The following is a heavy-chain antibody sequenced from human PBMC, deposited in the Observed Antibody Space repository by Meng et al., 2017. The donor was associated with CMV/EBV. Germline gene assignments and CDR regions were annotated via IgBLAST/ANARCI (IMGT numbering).Heavy chain of an antibody. CDR2: IRYDGSNK. D-gene: IGHD3-10*01. CDR1: GFTFSSYG. Sequence: GESLKISCAASGFTFSSYGMHWVRQAPGKGLEWVAFIRYDGSNKYYADSMKGRFTISRGNAKNTLYLQMNSLRGEDTAVYYCARESCPTLRRAGGEGSYYCYGMDVWGQGTTVTVSS. V-gene: IGHV3-30*02. J-gene: IGHJ6*02. CDR3: ARESCPTLRRAGGEGSYYCYGMDV.